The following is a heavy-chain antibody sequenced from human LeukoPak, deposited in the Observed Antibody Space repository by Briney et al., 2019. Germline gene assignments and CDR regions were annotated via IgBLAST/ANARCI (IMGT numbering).Heavy chain of an antibody. CDR2: FDPEDGET. CDR1: GYTLTELS. J-gene: IGHJ4*02. V-gene: IGHV1-24*01. Sequence: ASVKVSCKVSGYTLTELSMHWVRQAPGKGLEWMGGFDPEDGETIYAQKFQGRVTMTEDTSTDTAYMELSSLRSEDTAVYYCATLDSAYFARIEASTVTGGYWGQGTLVTVSS. CDR3: ATLDSAYFARIEASTVTGGY. D-gene: IGHD4-17*01.